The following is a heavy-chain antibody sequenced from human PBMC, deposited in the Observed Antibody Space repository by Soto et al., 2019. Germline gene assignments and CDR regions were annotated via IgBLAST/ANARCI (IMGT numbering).Heavy chain of an antibody. Sequence: GGSLRLSCAASGFTFSSYAMSWVRQAPGKGLEWVSAISGSGGSTYYADSVKGRFTISRDNSKNTLYLQMNSLRAEDTAVYYCAKDPRVRGDPYYYYYYMDVWGKGTTVTVSS. CDR1: GFTFSSYA. J-gene: IGHJ6*03. V-gene: IGHV3-23*01. D-gene: IGHD3-10*02. CDR3: AKDPRVRGDPYYYYYYMDV. CDR2: ISGSGGST.